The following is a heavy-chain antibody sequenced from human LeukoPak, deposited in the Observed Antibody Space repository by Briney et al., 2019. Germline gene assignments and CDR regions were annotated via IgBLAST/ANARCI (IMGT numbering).Heavy chain of an antibody. CDR1: GGSISSYY. D-gene: IGHD3-22*01. J-gene: IGHJ4*02. Sequence: PSETLSLTCTVSGGSISSYYSSWIRQPPGKGLEWIWNIYDSGSTNYNPSLKSRVTISVDTSKNQCSLKLSSVTAADTAVYYCARQSISGSSLSYFDYWGQGTLDNVSP. CDR3: ARQSISGSSLSYFDY. CDR2: IYDSGST. V-gene: IGHV4-59*01.